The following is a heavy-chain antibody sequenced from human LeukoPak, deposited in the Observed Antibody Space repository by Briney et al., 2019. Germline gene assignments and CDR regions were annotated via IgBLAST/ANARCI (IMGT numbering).Heavy chain of an antibody. CDR2: ISNSGDKT. V-gene: IGHV3-23*01. CDR3: ASRYIYGDFGRLDAFDI. D-gene: IGHD4-17*01. J-gene: IGHJ3*02. Sequence: GGSLRLSCAVSGFTFSRFAMSWVRQAPGKGLEWVSSISNSGDKTFYADSVKGRFTISRDNSKNTLYPQMNSQRAEDTAVYYCASRYIYGDFGRLDAFDIWGQGTMVTVS. CDR1: GFTFSRFA.